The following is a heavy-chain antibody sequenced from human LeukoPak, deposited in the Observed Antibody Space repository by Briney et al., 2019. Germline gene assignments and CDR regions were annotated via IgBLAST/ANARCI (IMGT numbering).Heavy chain of an antibody. CDR1: GGSISSYY. J-gene: IGHJ2*01. CDR2: IYYSGST. CDR3: ARSVDYDYGDPFDL. D-gene: IGHD4-17*01. Sequence: PSETLSLTCTVSGGSISSYYWSWIRQPPGKGLEWIGYIYYSGSTNYNPSLKSRVTISVDTSKNQFSLKLSSVTAADTAVYYCARSVDYDYGDPFDLWGRGTLVTVSS. V-gene: IGHV4-59*01.